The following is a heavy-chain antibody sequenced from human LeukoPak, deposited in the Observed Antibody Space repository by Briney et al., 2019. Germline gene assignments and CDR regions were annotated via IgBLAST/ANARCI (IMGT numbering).Heavy chain of an antibody. V-gene: IGHV1-2*02. D-gene: IGHD5-24*01. J-gene: IGHJ4*02. CDR2: INPNSGGT. CDR3: AREGGDGYNYFDY. Sequence: ASVTVSCKASVYTFTVYYMHWVRQAPGQGLEWMGWINPNSGGTNYAQKFQGRVTMTRDTAISTAYMELSRLRSDDTAVYYCAREGGDGYNYFDYWGQGTLVTVSS. CDR1: VYTFTVYY.